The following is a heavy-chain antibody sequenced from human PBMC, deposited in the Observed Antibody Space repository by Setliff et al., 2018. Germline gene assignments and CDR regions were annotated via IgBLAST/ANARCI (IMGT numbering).Heavy chain of an antibody. CDR1: GGSISSGSYH. J-gene: IGHJ4*02. CDR2: IYVTEST. CDR3: AASRAYTGAVEEWFLPKTFDF. Sequence: PSETLSLTCALSGGSISSGSYHWSWIRQPAGQGLEWIGRIYVTESTKYNPSLKSRVTLSIDTSKNQFSLKLSSVTAADAALYYCAASRAYTGAVEEWFLPKTFDFWGQGSPVTVSS. D-gene: IGHD3-10*01. V-gene: IGHV4-61*02.